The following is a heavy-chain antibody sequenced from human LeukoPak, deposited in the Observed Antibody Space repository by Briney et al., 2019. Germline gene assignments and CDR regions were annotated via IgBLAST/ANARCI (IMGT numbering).Heavy chain of an antibody. D-gene: IGHD2-2*01. J-gene: IGHJ4*02. CDR2: IRYDGSNK. Sequence: GGSLRLSCAASGFTFSSYGMHWVRQAPGKGLEWVAFIRYDGSNKYYADSVKGRFTISRDNSKNTLYLQMNSLRAEDTAVYYCAKAYCSSTSCNDYYFDYWGQGTLVTVSS. CDR3: AKAYCSSTSCNDYYFDY. CDR1: GFTFSSYG. V-gene: IGHV3-30*02.